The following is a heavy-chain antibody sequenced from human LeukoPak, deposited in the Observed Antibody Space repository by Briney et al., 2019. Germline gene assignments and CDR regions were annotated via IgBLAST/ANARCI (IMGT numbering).Heavy chain of an antibody. CDR2: IYTSGST. D-gene: IGHD6-13*01. CDR1: GASISSGSYY. V-gene: IGHV4-61*02. J-gene: IGHJ4*02. Sequence: PSQTLSLTCTVSGASISSGSYYWSWIRQPPGRGLEWIGRIYTSGSTNYNPSLKSRVTISVDTSKNQFSLKLSSVTAADTAVYYCARTAAGTPNYFDYWGQGTLVTVSS. CDR3: ARTAAGTPNYFDY.